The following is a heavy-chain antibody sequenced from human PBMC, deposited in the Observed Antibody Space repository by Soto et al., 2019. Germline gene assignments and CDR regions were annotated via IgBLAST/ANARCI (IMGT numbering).Heavy chain of an antibody. CDR2: IYWNDDK. D-gene: IGHD3-22*01. Sequence: QITLKESGPTLVKPTQTLTLTCTFSGFSLSTSGVGVGWIRQPPGKALEWLALIYWNDDKRYSPSLKSRLTITKDTSKHQVVLTMTNMDPVDTATYYCAHSGNYYDSSGYSRPFDYWGQGTLVTVSS. CDR3: AHSGNYYDSSGYSRPFDY. CDR1: GFSLSTSGVG. V-gene: IGHV2-5*01. J-gene: IGHJ4*02.